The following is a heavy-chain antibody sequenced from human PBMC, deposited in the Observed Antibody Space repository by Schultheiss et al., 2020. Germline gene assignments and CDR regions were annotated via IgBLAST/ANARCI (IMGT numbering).Heavy chain of an antibody. CDR2: IICNSGSI. V-gene: IGHV3-9*01. Sequence: GGSLRLSCAASGFSFDDYAMHWVRQAPGKGLEWVSGIICNSGSIGYADSVKGRFTISRDNSKNTLYLQMNSLRAEDTAVYYCARNHYGDYRYYYYYMDVWGKGTTVTVSS. CDR1: GFSFDDYA. CDR3: ARNHYGDYRYYYYYMDV. J-gene: IGHJ6*03. D-gene: IGHD4-17*01.